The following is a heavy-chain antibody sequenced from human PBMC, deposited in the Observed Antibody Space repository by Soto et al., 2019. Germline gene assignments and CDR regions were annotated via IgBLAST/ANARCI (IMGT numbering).Heavy chain of an antibody. J-gene: IGHJ6*02. CDR3: SIDAGYYYYGMDG. V-gene: IGHV3-23*01. CDR2: ISGSGGST. CDR1: GFIFSGYW. Sequence: GSLRLSCEASGFIFSGYWMSWVRQAPGKGLEWVSAISGSGGSTYYADSVKGRFTISRDNSKNTLYLQMNSLRAEDTAVYYCSIDAGYYYYGMDGWGQGTTVTVAS.